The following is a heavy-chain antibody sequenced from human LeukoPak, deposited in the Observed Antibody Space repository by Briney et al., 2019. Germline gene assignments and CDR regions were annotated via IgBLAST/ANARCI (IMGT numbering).Heavy chain of an antibody. Sequence: PGGSLRLSCAASGFTFSSLAMSWVRQAPGKGLEWVSGLSGSGGSTYYADSVKGRFTISRDNSKNTLYLQMNSLRAEDTAVYYCAKSIAVAGNNWFDPWGQGTLVTVSS. V-gene: IGHV3-23*01. CDR1: GFTFSSLA. CDR3: AKSIAVAGNNWFDP. J-gene: IGHJ5*02. D-gene: IGHD6-19*01. CDR2: LSGSGGST.